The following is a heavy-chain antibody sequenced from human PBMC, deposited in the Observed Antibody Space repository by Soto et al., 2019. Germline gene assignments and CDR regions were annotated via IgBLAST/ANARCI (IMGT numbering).Heavy chain of an antibody. CDR1: GFTLSNAW. Sequence: PGGSMRLSCAASGFTLSNAWMSLARKAPGKGLEWVGRIKSKTDGGTTDYAAPVKGRFTISRDDSKNTLYLQMNSLKTEDTAVYYCTTDLTVVGATDGPDAFDIWGQGTMVTVSS. J-gene: IGHJ3*02. CDR3: TTDLTVVGATDGPDAFDI. V-gene: IGHV3-15*01. CDR2: IKSKTDGGTT. D-gene: IGHD1-26*01.